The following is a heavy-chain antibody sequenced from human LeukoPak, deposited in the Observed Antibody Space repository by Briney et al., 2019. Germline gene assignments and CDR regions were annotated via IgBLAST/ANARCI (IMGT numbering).Heavy chain of an antibody. CDR2: INPDGRDT. CDR3: TSWGDTTAEYFQR. V-gene: IGHV3-7*01. D-gene: IGHD2-21*02. Sequence: GGSLRLSCVVSGFTFNRCWMNWVRQAPGKGLEWVAHINPDGRDTYYVDSVKGRFTISRDNAQNSMYPQMNSLRAEDTAVYYCTSWGDTTAEYFQRWGQGTLVAVSS. CDR1: GFTFNRCW. J-gene: IGHJ1*01.